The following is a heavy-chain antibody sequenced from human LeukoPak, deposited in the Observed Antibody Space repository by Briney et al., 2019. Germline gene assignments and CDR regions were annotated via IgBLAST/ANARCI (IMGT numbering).Heavy chain of an antibody. CDR2: ISGSGGST. Sequence: GGSLRLSCAASGFTFSSYAMSWVRQAPGKGLEWVSAISGSGGSTYYADSVKGRFTISRDNSKNTLYQQMNSLRAEDTAVYYCAKDYCGGDCYPYYFDYWGQGTLVTVSS. V-gene: IGHV3-23*01. J-gene: IGHJ4*02. CDR1: GFTFSSYA. CDR3: AKDYCGGDCYPYYFDY. D-gene: IGHD2-21*01.